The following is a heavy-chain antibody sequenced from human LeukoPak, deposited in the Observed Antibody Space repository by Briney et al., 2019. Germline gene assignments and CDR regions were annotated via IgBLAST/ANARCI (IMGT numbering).Heavy chain of an antibody. J-gene: IGHJ3*02. V-gene: IGHV4-39*01. D-gene: IGHD5-12*01. CDR2: IYNSANT. Sequence: SETLSLTCTVSGDSISSSSYCWDWIRQPPGKGLEWVGNIYNSANTHYNPSLKTRITMSVDTSKNQFSLKLNSVTAADTGIYYCARHSRSAYTGYENAFDIWGQGTMVTVSS. CDR1: GDSISSSSYC. CDR3: ARHSRSAYTGYENAFDI.